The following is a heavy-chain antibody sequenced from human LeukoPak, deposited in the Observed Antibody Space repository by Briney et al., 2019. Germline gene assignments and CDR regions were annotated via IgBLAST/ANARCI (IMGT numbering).Heavy chain of an antibody. CDR1: GGSFSGYY. Sequence: SETPSLTCAVYGGSFSGYYWSWIRQPPGKGLEWIGEINHSGSTNYNPSLKSRVTISVDRSKNQFSLKLSSVTAADTAVYYCASSPYCGGDCYAFDIWGQGTMVTVSS. J-gene: IGHJ3*02. CDR2: INHSGST. V-gene: IGHV4-34*01. D-gene: IGHD2-21*02. CDR3: ASSPYCGGDCYAFDI.